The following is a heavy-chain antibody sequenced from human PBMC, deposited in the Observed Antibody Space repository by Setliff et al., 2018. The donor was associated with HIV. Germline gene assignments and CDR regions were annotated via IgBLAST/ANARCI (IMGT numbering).Heavy chain of an antibody. CDR1: GYTFTAHH. J-gene: IGHJ4*02. D-gene: IGHD3-3*01. Sequence: ASVKVSCKSSGYTFTAHHIHWVRQAPGQGPEWMGWIIPKSGETSYAEKFRGRVTRTRDTSLSTAYMELSWLTSDDTAVYYCARVVDRDYDFWSAYEYWGQGTMVTVSS. CDR2: IIPKSGET. V-gene: IGHV1-2*02. CDR3: ARVVDRDYDFWSAYEY.